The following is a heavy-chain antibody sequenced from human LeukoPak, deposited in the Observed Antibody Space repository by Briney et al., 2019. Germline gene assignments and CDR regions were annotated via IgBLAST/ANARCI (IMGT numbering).Heavy chain of an antibody. CDR3: ARASLNDYYGSGSYKV. CDR1: GFTFSSYS. D-gene: IGHD3-10*01. CDR2: ISSSSSYI. Sequence: PGGSLRLSCAASGFTFSSYSMNWVRQAPGKGLEWVSSISSSSSYIYYADSVKGRFTTSRDNAKNSLYLQMNSLRAEDTAVYYCARASLNDYYGSGSYKVWGQGTLVTVSS. V-gene: IGHV3-21*01. J-gene: IGHJ4*02.